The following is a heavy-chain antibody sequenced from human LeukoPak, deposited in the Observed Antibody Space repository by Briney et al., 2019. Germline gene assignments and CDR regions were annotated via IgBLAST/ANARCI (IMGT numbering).Heavy chain of an antibody. CDR3: ARDGYPYYYDSSGYWEY. J-gene: IGHJ4*02. CDR1: GYTFTSYY. V-gene: IGHV1-46*01. Sequence: ASVKVSCKASGYTFTSYYMHWVRQAPGQGLEWMGIINPSGGSTSYAQKFQGRVTMTRDTSTSTVYMELSSLRSEDTAVYYCARDGYPYYYDSSGYWEYWGQGTLVTVSS. CDR2: INPSGGST. D-gene: IGHD3-22*01.